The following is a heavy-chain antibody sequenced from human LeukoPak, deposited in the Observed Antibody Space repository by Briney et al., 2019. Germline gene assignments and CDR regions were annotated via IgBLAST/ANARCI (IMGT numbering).Heavy chain of an antibody. V-gene: IGHV1-69*05. CDR3: AREGYGPHLGWSEAGYFDY. CDR2: IIPIFGTA. J-gene: IGHJ4*02. Sequence: SVKVSCKASGGTFSSYAISWVRQAPGQGLEWMGRIIPIFGTANYAQKFQGRVTITTDESTSTAYMELSSLRSEDTAVYYCAREGYGPHLGWSEAGYFDYWGQGTLVTVSS. D-gene: IGHD5-18*01. CDR1: GGTFSSYA.